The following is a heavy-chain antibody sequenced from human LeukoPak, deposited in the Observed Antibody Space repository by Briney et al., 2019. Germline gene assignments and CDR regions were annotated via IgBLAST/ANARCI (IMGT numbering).Heavy chain of an antibody. J-gene: IGHJ4*02. Sequence: GGSLRLSCAASGFTFSSYWMHWVRQAPGKGVVWVSRINSDGSSTSYADSVKGRFTISRDNAKNTLYLQMNSLRAEDTAVYYCARAPGGSEPFDYWGQGTLVTVSS. CDR3: ARAPGGSEPFDY. CDR2: INSDGSST. CDR1: GFTFSSYW. V-gene: IGHV3-74*01. D-gene: IGHD3-10*01.